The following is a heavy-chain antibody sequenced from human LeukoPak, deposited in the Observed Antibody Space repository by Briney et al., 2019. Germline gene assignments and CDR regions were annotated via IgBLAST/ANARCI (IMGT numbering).Heavy chain of an antibody. CDR3: ARDRDYGGNQEMGFDY. CDR1: GGSISSGGYY. D-gene: IGHD4-23*01. V-gene: IGHV4-31*03. Sequence: SETLSLTCTVSGGSISSGGYYWSWIRQHPGKGLEWIGYIYYSGSTYYNPSLKSRVTISVDTSKNQFSLKLSSVTAADTAVYYCARDRDYGGNQEMGFDYWGQGTLVTVSS. CDR2: IYYSGST. J-gene: IGHJ4*02.